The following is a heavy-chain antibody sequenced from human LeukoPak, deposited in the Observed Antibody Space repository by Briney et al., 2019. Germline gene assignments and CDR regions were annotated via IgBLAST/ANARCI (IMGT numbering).Heavy chain of an antibody. D-gene: IGHD5-12*01. CDR3: AKSIGGGYDLNWFDP. V-gene: IGHV3-23*01. Sequence: GGSLRLSCAASGFTFSSYAMSWVRQAPGKGLEWVSAISGSGGSTYYADSVKGRFTISRDNSKNTLYLQMNSLRAEDTAVYYCAKSIGGGYDLNWFDPWGQGTLVTVSS. CDR1: GFTFSSYA. CDR2: ISGSGGST. J-gene: IGHJ5*02.